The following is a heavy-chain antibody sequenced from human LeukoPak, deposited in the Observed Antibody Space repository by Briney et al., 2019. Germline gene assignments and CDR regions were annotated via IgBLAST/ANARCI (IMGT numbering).Heavy chain of an antibody. CDR1: GXSISSYY. D-gene: IGHD6-13*01. CDR3: ARDRGYSSSWYLRWFDP. V-gene: IGHV4-4*07. J-gene: IGHJ5*02. CDR2: IYTSGST. Sequence: SETLSLTCTVSGXSISSYYWSWIRQPAGKGLEWIGRIYTSGSTNYNPSLKSRVTMSVDTSKNQFSLKLSSVTAADTAVYYCARDRGYSSSWYLRWFDPWGQGTLVTVSS.